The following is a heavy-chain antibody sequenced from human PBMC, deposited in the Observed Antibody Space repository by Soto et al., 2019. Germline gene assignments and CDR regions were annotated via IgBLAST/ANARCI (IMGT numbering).Heavy chain of an antibody. Sequence: GGSLRLSCAASGFTFSSYAMSWVRQAPGKGLEWVSAISGSGGSTYYADSVKGRFTISRDNSKNTLYLQMNSLRAEDTAVYYCAKDAGITMIVVVITESFYFDYWGQGTLVTVSS. CDR1: GFTFSSYA. CDR2: ISGSGGST. J-gene: IGHJ4*02. CDR3: AKDAGITMIVVVITESFYFDY. V-gene: IGHV3-23*01. D-gene: IGHD3-22*01.